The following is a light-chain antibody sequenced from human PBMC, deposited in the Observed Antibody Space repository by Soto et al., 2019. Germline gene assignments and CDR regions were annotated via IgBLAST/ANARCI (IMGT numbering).Light chain of an antibody. CDR2: GAS. CDR3: QQSGRSLWT. CDR1: QVVSTSY. Sequence: EIVLTQSPGTLSLYPGERVTLSCRASQVVSTSYIAWYQQKPGQAPRLLIYGASSRATGIPDRFSGSASGTDFTLTINRLEPEDFAVYYCQQSGRSLWTFGQGTKVEIK. V-gene: IGKV3-20*01. J-gene: IGKJ1*01.